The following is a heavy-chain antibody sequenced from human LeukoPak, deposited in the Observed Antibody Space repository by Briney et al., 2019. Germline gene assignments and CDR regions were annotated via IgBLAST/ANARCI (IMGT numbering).Heavy chain of an antibody. V-gene: IGHV1-2*02. J-gene: IGHJ4*02. D-gene: IGHD2-2*01. CDR1: GYTFTANC. Sequence: ASVKVSCKASGYTFTANCIHWVRQAPGQGLEWMGWINPNSGGTHYAQKFQGRVTITRNTSISTAYMELSSLRSEDTAVYYCARGPYRGYCSSTSCYEMLAVQSDYWGQGTLVTVSS. CDR3: ARGPYRGYCSSTSCYEMLAVQSDY. CDR2: INPNSGGT.